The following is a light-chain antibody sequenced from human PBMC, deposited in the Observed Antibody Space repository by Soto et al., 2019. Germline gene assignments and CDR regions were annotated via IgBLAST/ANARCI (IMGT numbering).Light chain of an antibody. Sequence: DLQMTQSPSSVSASVGDRVTITCRASHVISSWLAWYQQKPGKAPKLLIYAASRLQSGVPSRFSGSESGADFSLTISSLQPEDVATYYCQQTNDFPYTFGQGTKLEIK. CDR3: QQTNDFPYT. CDR1: HVISSW. CDR2: AAS. V-gene: IGKV1-12*01. J-gene: IGKJ2*01.